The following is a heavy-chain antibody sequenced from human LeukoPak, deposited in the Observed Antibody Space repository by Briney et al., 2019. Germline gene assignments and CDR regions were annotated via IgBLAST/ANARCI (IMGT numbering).Heavy chain of an antibody. Sequence: GGSRRLSCAASGFTFSNYAMSWVRQVPGQGLEWVSTISGSGDSTYFADSVKGRFTITRVNSKNTLYLQMNSLRAEDTAIYYCGRDLVAVTDGDYYYYGMDVWGQGTTVTVSS. CDR2: ISGSGDST. V-gene: IGHV3-23*01. D-gene: IGHD2-15*01. J-gene: IGHJ6*02. CDR1: GFTFSNYA. CDR3: GRDLVAVTDGDYYYYGMDV.